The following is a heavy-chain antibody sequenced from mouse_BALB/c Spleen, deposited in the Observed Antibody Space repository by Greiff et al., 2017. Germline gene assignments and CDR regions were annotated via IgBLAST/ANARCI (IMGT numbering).Heavy chain of an antibody. D-gene: IGHD2-14*01. J-gene: IGHJ2*01. CDR1: GYTFTSYW. Sequence: QVQLQQPGAELVKPGASVKLSCKASGYTFTSYWMHWVKQRPGQGLEWIGEINPSNGRTNYNEKFKSKATLTVDKSSSTAYMQLSSLTSEDSAVYYCARDYRQYYFDYWGQGTTLTVSS. CDR2: INPSNGRT. CDR3: ARDYRQYYFDY. V-gene: IGHV1S81*02.